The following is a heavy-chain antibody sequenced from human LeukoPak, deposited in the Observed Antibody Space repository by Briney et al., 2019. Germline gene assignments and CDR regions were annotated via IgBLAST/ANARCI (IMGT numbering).Heavy chain of an antibody. CDR2: INHSGST. J-gene: IGHJ3*02. V-gene: IGHV4-34*01. CDR3: ARPRPTYYYGSSGYYSSVPRAFDI. Sequence: PSETLSLTCAVYGGSFSGYYWSWIRQPPGKGLEWIGEINHSGSTNYNPSLKSRVTISVDTSKNQFSLKLSSVTAADTAVYYCARPRPTYYYGSSGYYSSVPRAFDIWGQGTMVTVSS. CDR1: GGSFSGYY. D-gene: IGHD3-22*01.